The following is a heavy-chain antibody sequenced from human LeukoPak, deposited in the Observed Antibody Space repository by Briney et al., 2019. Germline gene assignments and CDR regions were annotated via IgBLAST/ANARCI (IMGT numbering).Heavy chain of an antibody. D-gene: IGHD4-17*01. CDR1: GYTFTNYD. CDR2: MNPKSGDT. Sequence: ASVKVSCKASGYTFTNYDINWVRQAAGQGLEWMGWMNPKSGDTGYAQKFQGRVIMTRETSISTAYMELNILRSEDTAVYFCARTPRYGDLDYWGQGAQVTVSS. CDR3: ARTPRYGDLDY. J-gene: IGHJ4*02. V-gene: IGHV1-8*01.